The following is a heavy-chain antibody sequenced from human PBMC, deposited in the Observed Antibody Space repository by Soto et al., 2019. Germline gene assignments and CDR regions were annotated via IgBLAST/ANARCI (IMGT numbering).Heavy chain of an antibody. Sequence: QAQLVQSGAEVKKPGASVKVSCKASGYTFTTSAIHWVRQAPGQRLEWMGWINTDTADTKYSQKFQGSVTITRAATTAYMELSSLRSEDTAVYFCARSFCSGGYCYSDEDYYYYGLDVWGQGTTVTVSS. CDR1: GYTFTTSA. CDR2: INTDTADT. D-gene: IGHD2-15*01. V-gene: IGHV1-3*04. CDR3: ARSFCSGGYCYSDEDYYYYGLDV. J-gene: IGHJ6*02.